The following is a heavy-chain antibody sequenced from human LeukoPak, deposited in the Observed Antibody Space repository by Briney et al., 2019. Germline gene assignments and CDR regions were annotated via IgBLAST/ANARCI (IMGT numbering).Heavy chain of an antibody. CDR2: IWADGNNK. Sequence: GGSLRLSCAASGFTFSGFAMHWVRQAPGKGLEWVAVIWADGNNKYYTDSVKGRFTISRDNSKNTLYLQMNSLRAEDTAVYYCARDRPEGGIDYWGQGTLVTVSS. J-gene: IGHJ4*02. D-gene: IGHD3-16*01. CDR3: ARDRPEGGIDY. V-gene: IGHV3-33*01. CDR1: GFTFSGFA.